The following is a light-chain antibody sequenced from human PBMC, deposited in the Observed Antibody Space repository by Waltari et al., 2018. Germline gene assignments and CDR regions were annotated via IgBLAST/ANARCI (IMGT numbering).Light chain of an antibody. Sequence: IQMTQSPSTLSASVGDRVTITCRASQSINSWLAWYQQKPGKAPKLLIYKASSLESGVPSRFSGSGSGTEFTLTISSLQPDDFATYYCQQYDTYGTFGQGTKVDIK. CDR1: QSINSW. J-gene: IGKJ1*01. V-gene: IGKV1-5*03. CDR2: KAS. CDR3: QQYDTYGT.